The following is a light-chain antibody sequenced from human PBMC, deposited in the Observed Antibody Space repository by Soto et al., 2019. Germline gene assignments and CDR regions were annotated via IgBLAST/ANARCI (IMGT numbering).Light chain of an antibody. CDR1: NSDVGGYNY. Sequence: QSALTQPASVSGSPGQSITISCTGTNSDVGGYNYVSWYQHHPDKAPKLMIYDVNNRPSGVSNRFSGSKSGNTASLTISGLQAVDEAAYYCSSYTSNTPRLVFGGGTQLTVL. CDR2: DVN. J-gene: IGLJ2*01. V-gene: IGLV2-14*03. CDR3: SSYTSNTPRLV.